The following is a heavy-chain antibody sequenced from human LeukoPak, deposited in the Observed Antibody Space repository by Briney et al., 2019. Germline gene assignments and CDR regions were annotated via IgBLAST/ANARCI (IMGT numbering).Heavy chain of an antibody. CDR1: GGSISSSNW. Sequence: SGTLSLTCVVSGGSISSSNWWSWVRQPPEKGLEWIGEISHDGSTNYNPSLKSRVTISVDKSNNHFSLKLTSVTAADTAMYYCARGDNYVFDVWGRSTLVSVSS. J-gene: IGHJ2*01. D-gene: IGHD5-24*01. V-gene: IGHV4-4*02. CDR2: ISHDGST. CDR3: ARGDNYVFDV.